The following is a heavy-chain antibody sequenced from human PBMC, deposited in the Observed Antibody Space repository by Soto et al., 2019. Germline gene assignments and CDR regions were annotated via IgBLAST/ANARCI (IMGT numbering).Heavy chain of an antibody. D-gene: IGHD2-2*01. CDR3: ARDPLPGRGFDY. Sequence: SETLSLTCTVSGGSISSYYWSWIRQPPGKGLEWIGYIYYSGSTNYNPSLKSRVTISVDTSKNQFSLKLSSVTAADTAVYYCARDPLPGRGFDYWGQGTLVTVSS. V-gene: IGHV4-59*01. CDR1: GGSISSYY. J-gene: IGHJ4*02. CDR2: IYYSGST.